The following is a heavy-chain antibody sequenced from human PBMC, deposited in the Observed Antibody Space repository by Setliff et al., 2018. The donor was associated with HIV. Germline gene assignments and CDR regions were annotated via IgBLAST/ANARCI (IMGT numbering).Heavy chain of an antibody. CDR3: ARRKSFALSPFDS. CDR2: IYSSGST. D-gene: IGHD3-16*01. J-gene: IGHJ4*02. Sequence: SETLSLTCTVSGGSISSYYGSWIRQSAGKGLEWIGRIYSSGSTNYDYSLRSRVTISIDTSRNIFSLRLTSVTAADTAIYYCARRKSFALSPFDSWGQGALVTVSS. CDR1: GGSISSYY. V-gene: IGHV4-4*07.